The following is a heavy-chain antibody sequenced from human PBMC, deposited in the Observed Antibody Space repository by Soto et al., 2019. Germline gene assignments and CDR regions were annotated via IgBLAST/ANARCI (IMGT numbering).Heavy chain of an antibody. D-gene: IGHD3-9*01. J-gene: IGHJ4*02. CDR3: AAGVVDFDWSHPFDY. V-gene: IGHV1-18*01. CDR2: ISAYNGNT. Sequence: ASVKVSCKASGYTFTSYGIGWVRQAPGQGLEWMGWISAYNGNTNYAQKLQGRVTMTTDTSTSTAYMELRSLRSDDTAVYYCAAGVVDFDWSHPFDYWGQGTLVTVS. CDR1: GYTFTSYG.